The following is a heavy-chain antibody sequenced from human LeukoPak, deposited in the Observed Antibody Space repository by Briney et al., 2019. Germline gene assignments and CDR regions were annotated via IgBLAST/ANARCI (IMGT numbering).Heavy chain of an antibody. Sequence: GGSLRLSCAASGFTFSSHAMNWVRQAPGKGLEWVSSIGGIGASTYYADSVKGRFTLSRDNSKNTLYLQMNSLRAEGTALYYCAKAAYGDYVNWFDPWGQGILVIVSS. J-gene: IGHJ5*02. CDR1: GFTFSSHA. CDR3: AKAAYGDYVNWFDP. D-gene: IGHD4-17*01. V-gene: IGHV3-23*01. CDR2: IGGIGAST.